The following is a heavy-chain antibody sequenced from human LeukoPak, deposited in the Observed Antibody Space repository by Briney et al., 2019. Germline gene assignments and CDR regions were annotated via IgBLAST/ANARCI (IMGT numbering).Heavy chain of an antibody. D-gene: IGHD2-8*02. CDR1: GDSISSSHW. J-gene: IGHJ2*01. V-gene: IGHV4-4*02. CDR2: IYHGGNT. Sequence: SETLSLTCTVSGDSISSSHWWTWVRQPPGKGLEWIGEIYHGGNTDYNPSLKSRVTISVDKSKNQFSLNLRSLTAADTAVYYCARDHLVRSWYFNIWGRGILVTVSS. CDR3: ARDHLVRSWYFNI.